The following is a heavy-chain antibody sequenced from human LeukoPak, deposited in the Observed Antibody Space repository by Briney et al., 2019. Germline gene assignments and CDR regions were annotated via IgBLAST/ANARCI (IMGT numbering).Heavy chain of an antibody. D-gene: IGHD6-19*01. V-gene: IGHV1-18*01. CDR2: VSAYNGNT. Sequence: ASVKVSCKASGYTFTSHGISWVRQAPGQGLEWMGWVSAYNGNTNYAQKLQGRVTTTTDTSTSTAYMELRSLRSDDTAVYYCARGAVAGTWYMDVWGKGTTVTVSS. J-gene: IGHJ6*03. CDR1: GYTFTSHG. CDR3: ARGAVAGTWYMDV.